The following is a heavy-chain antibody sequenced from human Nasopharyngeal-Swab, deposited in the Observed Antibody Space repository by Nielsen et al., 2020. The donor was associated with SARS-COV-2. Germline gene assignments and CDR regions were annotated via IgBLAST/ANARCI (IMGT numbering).Heavy chain of an antibody. V-gene: IGHV1-46*01. Sequence: ASVKVSCKASGYTFTTYNVHWVRQAPGQGLEWMGRINPSGGDTGYAQKFQGRVTMTRDTSTSTVYMEVSSLRSEDTAVYYCANRRLEGIDVWGQGTTVTVPS. CDR2: INPSGGDT. CDR3: ANRRLEGIDV. D-gene: IGHD1-1*01. CDR1: GYTFTTYN. J-gene: IGHJ6*02.